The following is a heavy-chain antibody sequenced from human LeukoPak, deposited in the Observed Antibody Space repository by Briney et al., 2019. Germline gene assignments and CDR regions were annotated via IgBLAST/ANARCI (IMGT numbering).Heavy chain of an antibody. J-gene: IGHJ4*02. Sequence: GASVKVSCKASGYTFTSYYMHWVRQAPGQGLEWMGIINPSGGSTSYAQKFQGRVTMTRDTSTSTVYMELSSLRSEDTAVYYCARDRPSRDGYNLFSSALDYWGQGTLVTVSS. CDR3: ARDRPSRDGYNLFSSALDY. D-gene: IGHD5-24*01. V-gene: IGHV1-46*01. CDR1: GYTFTSYY. CDR2: INPSGGST.